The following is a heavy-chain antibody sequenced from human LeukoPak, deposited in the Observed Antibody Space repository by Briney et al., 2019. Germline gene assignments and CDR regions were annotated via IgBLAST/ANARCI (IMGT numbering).Heavy chain of an antibody. CDR3: AKDTCSGGSCDSGFDY. J-gene: IGHJ4*02. CDR2: IGGSGRTT. Sequence: GGSLRLSCAASGFSFSIYAMSWVRQAPGKGLEWVSAIGGSGRTTYYADSVKGRFTISRDNSKNTLYLQMNGLRAEDTAVYYCAKDTCSGGSCDSGFDYWGQGTLVTVSS. CDR1: GFSFSIYA. D-gene: IGHD2-15*01. V-gene: IGHV3-23*01.